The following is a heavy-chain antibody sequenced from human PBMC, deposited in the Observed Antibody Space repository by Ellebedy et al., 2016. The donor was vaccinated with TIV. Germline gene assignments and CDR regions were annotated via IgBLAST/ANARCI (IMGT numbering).Heavy chain of an antibody. CDR2: ISYDGSNK. D-gene: IGHD2-15*01. V-gene: IGHV3-30*01. Sequence: GESLKISCAASGFTFSSYAMHWVRQAPGKGLEWVAVISYDGSNKYYADSVKGRFTISRDNSKNTLYLQMNSLRAEDTAVYYRARRKTVFGGSWPGDGMDVWGQGTTVTVSS. CDR3: ARRKTVFGGSWPGDGMDV. CDR1: GFTFSSYA. J-gene: IGHJ6*02.